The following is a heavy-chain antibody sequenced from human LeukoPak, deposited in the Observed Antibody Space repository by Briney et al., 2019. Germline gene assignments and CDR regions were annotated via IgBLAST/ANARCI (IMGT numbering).Heavy chain of an antibody. CDR2: IYYSGST. D-gene: IGHD1-20*01. Sequence: KPSETLSLTCTVSGGSISSYYWSWIRQPPGKGLEWIGYIYYSGSTNYNPSLKSRVTISVDTSKNQFSLKLSSVTAADTAVYYCARSAGITGIRAWFDPWGQGTLVTVSS. CDR3: ARSAGITGIRAWFDP. CDR1: GGSISSYY. J-gene: IGHJ5*02. V-gene: IGHV4-59*08.